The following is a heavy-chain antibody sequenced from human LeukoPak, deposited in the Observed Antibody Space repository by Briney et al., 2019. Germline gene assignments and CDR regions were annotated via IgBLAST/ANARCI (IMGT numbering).Heavy chain of an antibody. CDR1: GFTFGDYY. V-gene: IGHV3-11*06. J-gene: IGHJ4*02. CDR2: ISSSRSDT. CDR3: GKDHTCGWHLIDN. Sequence: GGSLRLSCAASGFTFGDYYLIWMRHAPGGGRVWGSYISSSRSDTKYADSVRGRFNISRDNDNKSLYLQMNSLRDEDTAVYYCGKDHTCGWHLIDNWGQGTLVTVSS. D-gene: IGHD6-19*01.